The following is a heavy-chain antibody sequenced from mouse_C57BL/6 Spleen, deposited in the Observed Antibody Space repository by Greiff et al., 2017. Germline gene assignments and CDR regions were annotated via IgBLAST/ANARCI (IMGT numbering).Heavy chain of an antibody. J-gene: IGHJ2*01. CDR3: AGDGSSRDYFDY. D-gene: IGHD1-1*01. CDR2: IHPNSGST. V-gene: IGHV1-64*01. Sequence: VQLQQPGAELVKPGASVTLSCKASGYTFTSYWMHWVKQRPGQGLEWIGMIHPNSGSTNYNEKFKSKATLTVDKSSSTAYMQLSSLTSEDSAVYYCAGDGSSRDYFDYWGQGTTLTVSS. CDR1: GYTFTSYW.